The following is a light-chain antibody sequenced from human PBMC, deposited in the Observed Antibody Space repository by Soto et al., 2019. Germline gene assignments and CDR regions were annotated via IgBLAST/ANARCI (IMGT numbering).Light chain of an antibody. Sequence: DIQMTQSPTSLSASVGDRVTITCRASQDSRNFVAWYQQKPGKAPKLLIYAASTLQSGAPSRFSSSGSGTDFTITINSLQPEDVATYSCQKYSSDHVFGPRTKVEIK. CDR1: QDSRNF. V-gene: IGKV1-27*01. CDR2: AAS. CDR3: QKYSSDHV. J-gene: IGKJ3*01.